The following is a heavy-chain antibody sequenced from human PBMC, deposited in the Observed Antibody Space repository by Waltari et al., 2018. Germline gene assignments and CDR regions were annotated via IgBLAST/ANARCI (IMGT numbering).Heavy chain of an antibody. J-gene: IGHJ4*02. CDR3: ARHLYSIDYLELGN. CDR1: GFNFISDA. D-gene: IGHD3-22*01. CDR2: ISDSGVIT. Sequence: EVHLLESGGGLAQPGGSLRLSCAAPGFNFISDAMSWVRQAPGKGLEWVSGISDSGVITKYADSVKGRFTVSRDNSKNTVFLQLNSLRAEDTAIYYCARHLYSIDYLELGNWGQGTLVTVSS. V-gene: IGHV3-23*01.